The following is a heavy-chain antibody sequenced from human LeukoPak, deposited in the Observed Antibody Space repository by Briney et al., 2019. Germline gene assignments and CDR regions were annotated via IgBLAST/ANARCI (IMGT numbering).Heavy chain of an antibody. D-gene: IGHD4-17*01. Sequence: AGGSLRLSCTAPGFTFDDYGMSWVRQAPGKGLEWVSYITWNGGSTNYADSVKGRFTISRDNGKNSLHLQMNSLRAEDTAFYFCARSATTVTTRYFDLWGRGTLVTVSS. CDR3: ARSATTVTTRYFDL. J-gene: IGHJ2*01. CDR2: ITWNGGST. V-gene: IGHV3-20*04. CDR1: GFTFDDYG.